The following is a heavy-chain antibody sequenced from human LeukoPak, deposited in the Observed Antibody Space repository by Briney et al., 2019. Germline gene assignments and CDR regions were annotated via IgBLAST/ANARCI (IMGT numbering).Heavy chain of an antibody. CDR3: TRAGGFTILRGAVNNWFDP. V-gene: IGHV4-59*12. CDR1: GGSISSYY. Sequence: SETLSLTCTVSGGSISSYYWSWIRQPPGKGLEWIGYIYYSGSTNYYPSLKSRVTISVDTSKNQFSLKLSSVTAADTAVYYCTRAGGFTILRGAVNNWFDPWGQGTLVTVSS. D-gene: IGHD3-10*01. J-gene: IGHJ5*02. CDR2: IYYSGST.